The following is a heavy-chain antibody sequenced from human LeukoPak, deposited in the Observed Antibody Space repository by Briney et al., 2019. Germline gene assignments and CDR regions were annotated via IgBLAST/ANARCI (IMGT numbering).Heavy chain of an antibody. CDR3: AHSEGFHDYGDVYNWFDP. V-gene: IGHV2-26*01. CDR1: GFSLSNARMG. CDR2: IFSNDEK. D-gene: IGHD4-17*01. J-gene: IGHJ5*02. Sequence: ESGPTLVNPTETLTLTCTVSGFSLSNARMGVSWIRQPPGKALEWLAHIFSNDEKSYSTSLKSRLTISKDTSKNQVVLTMTNMDPVDTATYYCAHSEGFHDYGDVYNWFDPWGQGTLLTVSS.